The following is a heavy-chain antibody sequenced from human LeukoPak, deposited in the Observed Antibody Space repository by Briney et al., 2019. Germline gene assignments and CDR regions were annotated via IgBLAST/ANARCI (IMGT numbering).Heavy chain of an antibody. D-gene: IGHD6-13*01. CDR2: IRYDGSNK. CDR1: GFTFSSYA. CDR3: AKEKPGIAAAGRLGTYFDY. Sequence: GGSLRLSCAASGFTFSSYAMSWVRQAPGKGLEWVAFIRYDGSNKYYADSVKGRFTISRDNSKNTLYLQMNSLRAEDTAVYYCAKEKPGIAAAGRLGTYFDYWGQGTLVTVSS. V-gene: IGHV3-30*02. J-gene: IGHJ4*02.